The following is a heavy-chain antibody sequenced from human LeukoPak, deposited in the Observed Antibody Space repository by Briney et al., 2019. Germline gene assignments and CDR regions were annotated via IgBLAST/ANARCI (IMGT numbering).Heavy chain of an antibody. J-gene: IGHJ4*02. D-gene: IGHD2-2*01. V-gene: IGHV3-23*01. CDR3: AKMPKYCSSTSCNFYYFDY. Sequence: GGSLRLSCAASGFTFSSYAMSWVRQAPGKGLEWVSVVSASGGSTYYADSVKGRFTISSDNSKNTLFLQMNSLRAEDTAVYYCAKMPKYCSSTSCNFYYFDYWGQGTLVTVSS. CDR2: VSASGGST. CDR1: GFTFSSYA.